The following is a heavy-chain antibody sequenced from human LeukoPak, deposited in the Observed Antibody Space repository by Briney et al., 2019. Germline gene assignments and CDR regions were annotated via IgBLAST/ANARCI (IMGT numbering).Heavy chain of an antibody. D-gene: IGHD3-22*01. CDR1: GGSISSSSYY. V-gene: IGHV4-39*01. CDR2: IYYSGST. J-gene: IGHJ4*02. Sequence: SETLSLTCTVSGGSISSSSYYWGWIRQPPGKGLEWIGSIYYSGSTYYNPSLKSRVTISVDTSKNQFSLKLSSVTAADTAVYYCARHPTYYYDSSGYRAYYFDYWGQGTLVTVSS. CDR3: ARHPTYYYDSSGYRAYYFDY.